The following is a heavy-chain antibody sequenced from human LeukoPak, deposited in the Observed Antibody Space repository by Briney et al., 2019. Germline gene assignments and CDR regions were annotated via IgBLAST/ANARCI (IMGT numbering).Heavy chain of an antibody. CDR1: GYTFTGYY. Sequence: ASVKVSCKASGYTFTGYYMHWVRQAPGQGLEWMGWINPNSGGTNYAQKFQGRVTMTRDTSISTAYMELSRLRSDDTAVYYCAREYSSSWTAYYYYGMDVWGQGTTVTVSS. D-gene: IGHD6-13*01. CDR2: INPNSGGT. J-gene: IGHJ6*02. CDR3: AREYSSSWTAYYYYGMDV. V-gene: IGHV1-2*02.